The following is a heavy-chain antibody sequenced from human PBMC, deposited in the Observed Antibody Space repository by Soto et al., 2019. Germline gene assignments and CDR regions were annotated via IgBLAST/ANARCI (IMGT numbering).Heavy chain of an antibody. V-gene: IGHV4-31*03. CDR3: ARVGGINWFDP. CDR1: GGSISSGGYY. CDR2: IYYSGST. Sequence: QVQLQESGPGLVKPSQTLSLTCTVSGGSISSGGYYWSWIRQHPGKGLEWIGYIYYSGSTYYNPYLNSRITISVDTSKNQFSLKLSSVTAADTAVYYCARVGGINWFDPWGQGTLVTVSS. D-gene: IGHD3-16*01. J-gene: IGHJ5*02.